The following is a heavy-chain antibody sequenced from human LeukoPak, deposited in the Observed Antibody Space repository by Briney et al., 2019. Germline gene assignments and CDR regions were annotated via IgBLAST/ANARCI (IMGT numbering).Heavy chain of an antibody. CDR1: GYTFTGYY. CDR2: INPNSGGT. J-gene: IGHJ4*02. Sequence: GASVKVSCKASGYTFTGYYMHWVRQAPGQGLEWMGWINPNSGGTNYAQKFQGRVTMTRDTSISTAYMELSRLRSDDTAVYYCARGVKDIVVVPAIDYWGQGTLVTLSS. V-gene: IGHV1-2*02. D-gene: IGHD2-2*01. CDR3: ARGVKDIVVVPAIDY.